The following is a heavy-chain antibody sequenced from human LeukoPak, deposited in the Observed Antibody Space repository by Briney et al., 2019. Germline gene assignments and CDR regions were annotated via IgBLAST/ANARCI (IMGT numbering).Heavy chain of an antibody. V-gene: IGHV1-69*05. CDR2: FIPIYGSP. D-gene: IGHD3-22*01. Sequence: GASVTVSCKASVPTFTSYAINWVRQAPGQGLEWMGGFIPIYGSPTYAQKFQGRVSFTTDESTYTAYMELSNLRSDDTAVFFCAGFFYDTSGEAFDIWGQGTMVTVSS. CDR1: VPTFTSYA. CDR3: AGFFYDTSGEAFDI. J-gene: IGHJ3*02.